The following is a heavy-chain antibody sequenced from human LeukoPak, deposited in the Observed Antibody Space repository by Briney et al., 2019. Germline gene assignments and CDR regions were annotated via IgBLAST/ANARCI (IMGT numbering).Heavy chain of an antibody. Sequence: PGGSLRLSCAASGFTVRSNYMSWVRQAPGKGLEWVSVIYSGGRTYYADSVKGRFTISRDNSKNTLYLQMNSLRAEDTAVYYCAKRGGYCSGGSCYCWFDPWGQGTLVTVSS. CDR1: GFTVRSNY. CDR3: AKRGGYCSGGSCYCWFDP. CDR2: IYSGGRT. J-gene: IGHJ5*02. V-gene: IGHV3-53*05. D-gene: IGHD2-15*01.